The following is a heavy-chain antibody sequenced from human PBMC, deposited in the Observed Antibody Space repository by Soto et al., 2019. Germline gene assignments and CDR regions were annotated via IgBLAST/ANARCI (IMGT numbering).Heavy chain of an antibody. CDR2: VSWNSGRI. J-gene: IGHJ6*02. Sequence: GGSLRLSCEASGFTLDDYARHWGRKAQGKGREGVSGVSWNSGRIGYADSVKGRFTISRDNAKNSLYLQMNSLRAEDTALYYCAKDLAGVESGSYYYYGMDVWGQGTTVTVSS. D-gene: IGHD3-10*01. V-gene: IGHV3-9*01. CDR1: GFTLDDYA. CDR3: AKDLAGVESGSYYYYGMDV.